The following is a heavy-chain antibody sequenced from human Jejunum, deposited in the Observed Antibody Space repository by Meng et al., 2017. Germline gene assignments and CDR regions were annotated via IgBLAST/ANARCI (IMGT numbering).Heavy chain of an antibody. CDR2: ISGTGGLR. CDR3: ARIAVSAIWYFDL. V-gene: IGHV3-23*01. CDR1: GFAFSASP. D-gene: IGHD6-19*01. J-gene: IGHJ2*01. Sequence: GESLKISCAASGFAFSASPMSWVRQAPGKGLQWVSSISGTGGLRYHADSVKGRFTISRDNSKNTLFLQLNSLRAEDTAVYYCARIAVSAIWYFDLWGRGTLVTVSS.